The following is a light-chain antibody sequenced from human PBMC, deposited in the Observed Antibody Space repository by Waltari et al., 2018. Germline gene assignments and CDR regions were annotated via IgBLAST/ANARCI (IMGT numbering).Light chain of an antibody. CDR1: NHTIGNNY. Sequence: QSMLTQPPSVSAAPGQRVTVSLSGNNHTIGNNYFSWYQQPPGTAPKLPTYEDDKRPSDIPDRFSASKSGTSATLAISGLQTGDEADYYCGTWDISLTARQVFGGGTKVTVL. CDR2: EDD. V-gene: IGLV1-51*02. CDR3: GTWDISLTARQV. J-gene: IGLJ3*02.